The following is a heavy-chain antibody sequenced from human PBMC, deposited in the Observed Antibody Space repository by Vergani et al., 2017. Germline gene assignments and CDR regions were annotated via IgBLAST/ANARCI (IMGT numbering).Heavy chain of an antibody. V-gene: IGHV4-4*03. J-gene: IGHJ5*02. CDR3: ARAPSYSSSWYPNWFDP. D-gene: IGHD6-13*01. CDR1: GDSISSNNC. Sequence: QVQLQESGPGLVKPPGTLSLTCAVSGDSISSNNCWTWVRQPPGKGLEWIGEICHTEDTKYSPSLKSRVTVSVDTSKNQFSLKLSSVTAADTAVYYCARAPSYSSSWYPNWFDPWGQGTLVTVSS. CDR2: ICHTEDT.